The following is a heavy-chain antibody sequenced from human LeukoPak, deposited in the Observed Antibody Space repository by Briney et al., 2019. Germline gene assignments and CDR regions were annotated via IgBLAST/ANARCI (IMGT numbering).Heavy chain of an antibody. V-gene: IGHV4-39*07. CDR2: IYYSGTT. J-gene: IGHJ4*02. Sequence: SETLSLTCTVSGDSISSSTYYWGWIRQPPGKGLEWIGNIYYSGTTYYNPSLKSRVTILVDTSKNQFSLILNSVTAADTAVYYCARGKGYDYVWGSPSLGPVYFDYWGQGTLVTVSS. CDR1: GDSISSSTYY. CDR3: ARGKGYDYVWGSPSLGPVYFDY. D-gene: IGHD3-16*01.